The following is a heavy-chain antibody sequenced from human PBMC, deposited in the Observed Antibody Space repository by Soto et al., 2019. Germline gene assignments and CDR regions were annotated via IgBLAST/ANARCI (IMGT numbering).Heavy chain of an antibody. J-gene: IGHJ6*02. CDR1: GFTFEDSV. CDR3: AKDMAHYDFWGNNGRALDV. CDR2: ISWNSDIR. D-gene: IGHD3-3*01. V-gene: IGHV3-9*01. Sequence: GGSLRLSCAASGFTFEDSVMHWVRQAPGKGLEWVSGISWNSDIRAYADSVKGRFTISRDNAKDSVYLQMSSLRAEDTALYYCAKDMAHYDFWGNNGRALDVWGQGTTVTVSS.